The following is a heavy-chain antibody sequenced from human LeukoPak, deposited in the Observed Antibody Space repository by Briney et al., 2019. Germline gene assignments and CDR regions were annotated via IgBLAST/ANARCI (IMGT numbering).Heavy chain of an antibody. V-gene: IGHV1-8*01. Sequence: ASVKVSCKASGYTFTSYDINWVRPAPGQGLEWMGWMNPNSGNTGYAQKFQGRVTMTRNTSISTAYMELSSLRSEDTAVYYCARELNIVGDFPGYWGQGTLVTVSS. D-gene: IGHD1-26*01. J-gene: IGHJ4*02. CDR3: ARELNIVGDFPGY. CDR1: GYTFTSYD. CDR2: MNPNSGNT.